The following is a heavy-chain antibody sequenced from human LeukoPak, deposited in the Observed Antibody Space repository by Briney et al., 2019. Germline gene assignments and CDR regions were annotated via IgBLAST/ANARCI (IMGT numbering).Heavy chain of an antibody. D-gene: IGHD2-2*01. Sequence: SETLSLTCTVSGGSISSYYWSWIRQPPGKGLEWIGYIYYSGSTNYNPSLKSRVTISVDTPKNQFSLKLSSVTAADTAVYYCARVVPAIGYYYYYHMDVWGKGTTVTVSS. CDR2: IYYSGST. V-gene: IGHV4-59*08. J-gene: IGHJ6*03. CDR3: ARVVPAIGYYYYYHMDV. CDR1: GGSISSYY.